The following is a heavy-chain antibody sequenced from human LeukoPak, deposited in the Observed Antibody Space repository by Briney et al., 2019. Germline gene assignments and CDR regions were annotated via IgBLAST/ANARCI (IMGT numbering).Heavy chain of an antibody. D-gene: IGHD6-13*01. CDR1: GFTFSSYS. CDR3: ARAEYSSIWYSLPGY. CDR2: ISSSSSYI. Sequence: SGGSLRLSCAASGFTFSSYSMKWVRQAPGKGLEWVSSISSSSSYIYYADSVKGRFTISRDNAQNSLYLQMNTLRAEDTAVYYCARAEYSSIWYSLPGYWGQGTLVTVSS. J-gene: IGHJ4*02. V-gene: IGHV3-21*01.